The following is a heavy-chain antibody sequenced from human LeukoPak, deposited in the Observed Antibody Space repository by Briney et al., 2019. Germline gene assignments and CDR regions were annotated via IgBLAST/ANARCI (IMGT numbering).Heavy chain of an antibody. Sequence: SETLSLTCAVYGGSFSGYYWSWIRQPPGKGLEWIGEINHSGSTNYNPSLKSRVTISVDTSKNQFSLKLSSVTAADTAVYYCATLLGPVDTAMASQRGGYWGQGTLVTVSS. D-gene: IGHD5-18*01. J-gene: IGHJ4*02. CDR3: ATLLGPVDTAMASQRGGY. V-gene: IGHV4-34*01. CDR1: GGSFSGYY. CDR2: INHSGST.